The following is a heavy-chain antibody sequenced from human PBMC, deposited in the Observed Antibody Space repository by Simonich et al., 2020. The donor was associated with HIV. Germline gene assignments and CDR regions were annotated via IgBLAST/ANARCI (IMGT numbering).Heavy chain of an antibody. CDR1: GFTFSSYS. J-gene: IGHJ4*02. CDR2: ISSSSVYI. CDR3: ARDGRKGSSTSCSDY. Sequence: EVQLVESGGGLVKPGGSLRLSCAASGFTFSSYSMNGVRQAPGKGLEWVSSISSSSVYIYYADSVKGRFTISRDNAKNSLYLQRNSLRAEDTAVYYCARDGRKGSSTSCSDYWGQGTLVTVYS. D-gene: IGHD2-2*01. V-gene: IGHV3-21*01.